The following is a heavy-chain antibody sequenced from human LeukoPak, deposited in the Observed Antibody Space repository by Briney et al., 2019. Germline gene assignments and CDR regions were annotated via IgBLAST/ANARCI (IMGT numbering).Heavy chain of an antibody. CDR2: INYRGAT. Sequence: SETLSLTCAVSGGSITSGDYYWAWVRQPPGKGLEWIGSINYRGATYYNPSLKSRVTASVDTSKNQFSLKLSSVTAADTAVYYCARGPYSSGWYVDYWGQGTLVTVSS. D-gene: IGHD6-19*01. V-gene: IGHV4-39*07. CDR1: GGSITSGDYY. CDR3: ARGPYSSGWYVDY. J-gene: IGHJ4*02.